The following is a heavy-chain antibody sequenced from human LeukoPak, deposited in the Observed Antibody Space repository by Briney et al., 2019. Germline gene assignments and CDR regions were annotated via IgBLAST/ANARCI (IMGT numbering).Heavy chain of an antibody. D-gene: IGHD3-22*01. J-gene: IGHJ4*02. CDR2: IIPIFGTA. CDR3: ARDPLDSSGYYFDY. Sequence: VASVKVSCKASGGTFSSYAISWVRQAPGQGLEWMGRIIPIFGTANYAQKFQGRVTITTDESTSTAYMELSSLRSEDTAVYYCARDPLDSSGYYFDYWGQGTLVTVSS. V-gene: IGHV1-69*05. CDR1: GGTFSSYA.